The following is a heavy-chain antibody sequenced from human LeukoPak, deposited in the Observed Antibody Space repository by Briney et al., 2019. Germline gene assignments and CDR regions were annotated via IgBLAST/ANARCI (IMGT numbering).Heavy chain of an antibody. D-gene: IGHD3-3*01. J-gene: IGHJ4*02. V-gene: IGHV3-23*01. CDR3: AKAATYYDFWSGNYFDY. CDR2: ISGSGGST. CDR1: GFTFSSYA. Sequence: GGSLRLSCAASGFTFSSYAMSWVRQAPGKGLEWVSAISGSGGSTYYADSVKGRFTISRDNSKNTLYLQMNSLRAEDTAVYYCAKAATYYDFWSGNYFDYWGQGTLVTASS.